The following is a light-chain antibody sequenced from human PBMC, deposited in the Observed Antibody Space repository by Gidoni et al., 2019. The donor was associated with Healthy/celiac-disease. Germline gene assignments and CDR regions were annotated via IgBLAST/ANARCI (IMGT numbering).Light chain of an antibody. Sequence: AIRMTQSPSSFSASTGDRGTITCRARQGISSYLAWYQQKPGKAPKLLIYAASTLQSGVPSRFSGSGSGTDFPLTISCLQSEDFATFYCQQYYSYPFTFGPGTKVDIK. CDR2: AAS. CDR1: QGISSY. V-gene: IGKV1-8*01. J-gene: IGKJ3*01. CDR3: QQYYSYPFT.